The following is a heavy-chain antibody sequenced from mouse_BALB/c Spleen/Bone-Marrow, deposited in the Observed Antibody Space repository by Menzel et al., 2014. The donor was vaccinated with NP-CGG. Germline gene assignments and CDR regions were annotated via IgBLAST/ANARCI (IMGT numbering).Heavy chain of an antibody. D-gene: IGHD2-4*01. CDR2: ISNGGGST. CDR3: ARHNYDETWFAY. V-gene: IGHV5-12*02. J-gene: IGHJ3*01. CDR1: GFTFSDYY. Sequence: DVQLVESGGGLVQPGGSLKLSCATSGFTFSDYYMYWVRQTPEKRLEWVAYISNGGGSTYYPDTVKGRFTISRDNAKNPQYLQMSRLKSEDTAMYYCARHNYDETWFAYWGQGTLVTVSA.